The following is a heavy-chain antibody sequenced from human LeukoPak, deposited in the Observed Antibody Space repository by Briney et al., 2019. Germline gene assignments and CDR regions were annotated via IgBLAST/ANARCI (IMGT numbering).Heavy chain of an antibody. CDR2: IYYSGGT. J-gene: IGHJ5*02. Sequence: PSETLSLTCTGSGGSISGYYWSWIRQRPGNELMGSGNIYYSGGTNYNPSLHSRVTISVHTSKTQFSLKLSSVTAADTAVYYCARVRREWTLGDVAAANNWFDPWGQGTLVTVSS. CDR3: ARVRREWTLGDVAAANNWFDP. V-gene: IGHV4-59*08. D-gene: IGHD6-13*01. CDR1: GGSISGYY.